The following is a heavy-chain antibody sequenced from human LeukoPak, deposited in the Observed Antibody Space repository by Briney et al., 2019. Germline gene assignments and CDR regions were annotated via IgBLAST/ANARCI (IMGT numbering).Heavy chain of an antibody. CDR2: ISYDGSNK. CDR1: GFTFSSYA. V-gene: IGHV3-30*04. D-gene: IGHD3-22*01. J-gene: IGHJ4*02. CDR3: ARRPDYYDS. Sequence: PGGSLRLSCAASGFTFSSYAMHWVRQAPGKGLEWVAVISYDGSNKYYADSVKGRFTISRDNSKNTLYLQMNSLRAEDTAVYYCARRPDYYDSWGQGTLVTVSS.